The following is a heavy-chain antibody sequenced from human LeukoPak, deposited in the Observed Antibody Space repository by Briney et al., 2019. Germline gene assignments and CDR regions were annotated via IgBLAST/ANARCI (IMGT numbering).Heavy chain of an antibody. J-gene: IGHJ4*02. D-gene: IGHD3-10*01. CDR1: GFPFSSYS. CDR3: AKDRSPMIRGVFDY. CDR2: ISSSSSYI. V-gene: IGHV3-21*01. Sequence: GSLRLSCAASGFPFSSYSMNWVRQAPGKGLEWVSSISSSSSYIYYADSVKGRFTISRDNAKNSLYLQMNSLRAEDTAVYYCAKDRSPMIRGVFDYWGQGTLVTVSS.